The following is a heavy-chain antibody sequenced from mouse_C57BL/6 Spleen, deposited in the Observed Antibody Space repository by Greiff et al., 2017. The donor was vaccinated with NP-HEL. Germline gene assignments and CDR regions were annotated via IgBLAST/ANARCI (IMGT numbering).Heavy chain of an antibody. CDR2: IDPSDSYT. D-gene: IGHD4-1*01. V-gene: IGHV1-59*01. Sequence: QVQLQQSGAELVRPGTSVKLSCKASGYTFTSYWMHWVKQRPGQGLEWIGVIDPSDSYTNYNQKFKGKATLTVDTSSSTAYMQLSSLTSEDSAVYYCASSSSNDWYFDVWGTGTTVTVSS. CDR1: GYTFTSYW. CDR3: ASSSSNDWYFDV. J-gene: IGHJ1*03.